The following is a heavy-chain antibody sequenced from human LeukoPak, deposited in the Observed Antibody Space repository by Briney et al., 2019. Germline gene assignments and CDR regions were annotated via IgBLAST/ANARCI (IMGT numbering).Heavy chain of an antibody. CDR2: IGSSSGYI. CDR3: ARDLHSSKY. CDR1: GFTFSTYN. J-gene: IGHJ4*02. D-gene: IGHD6-13*01. V-gene: IGHV3-21*01. Sequence: GGSLRLSCAASGFTFSTYNMNWVRQAPGKGLEWVSSIGSSSGYIYYADSVKGRFTISRDNAKNSLYLQMNSLRAEDTAVYYCARDLHSSKYWGQGTLVTFSS.